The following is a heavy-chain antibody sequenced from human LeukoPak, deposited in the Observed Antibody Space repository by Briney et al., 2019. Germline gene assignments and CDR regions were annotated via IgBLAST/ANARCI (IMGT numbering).Heavy chain of an antibody. CDR3: AKTAEIAAAGLSFDY. CDR2: IWYDGSNK. J-gene: IGHJ4*02. Sequence: GGSLRLSCAASGFTFSSYGMHWVRQAPGKGLEWVAVIWYDGSNKYYADSVKGRFTISRDNAKSSLYLQMNSLRAEDTALYYCAKTAEIAAAGLSFDYWGQGTLVTVSS. V-gene: IGHV3-33*03. CDR1: GFTFSSYG. D-gene: IGHD6-13*01.